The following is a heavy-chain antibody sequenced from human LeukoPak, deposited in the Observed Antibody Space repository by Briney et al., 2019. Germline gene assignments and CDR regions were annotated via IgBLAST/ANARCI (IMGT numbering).Heavy chain of an antibody. J-gene: IGHJ6*02. CDR1: GGSFSGYY. CDR2: IYYSGST. Sequence: SETLSLTCAVYGGSFSGYYWSWIRQPPGKGLEWIGYIYYSGSTIYNPSLKSQLTISVDTSKNQFSLKLSSVTAADTALYYCARTTGNLLRMDVWGQGTTVTVSS. D-gene: IGHD4-11*01. V-gene: IGHV4-59*08. CDR3: ARTTGNLLRMDV.